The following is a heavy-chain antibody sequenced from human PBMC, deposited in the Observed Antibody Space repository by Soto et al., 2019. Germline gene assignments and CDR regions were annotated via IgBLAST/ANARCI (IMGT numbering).Heavy chain of an antibody. J-gene: IGHJ4*02. CDR3: ARGPSGDKVDY. Sequence: QVQLQESGPGLVKPSQTLSLTCTVSGGSINTVNYFWSWIRQSPDKGLECIGHIYNGGTTYNNPSLTSRGTISVDTSNNQFSLKLSSVSAADTAVYYCARGPSGDKVDYWGQGTLVTVSS. V-gene: IGHV4-30-4*01. CDR2: IYNGGTT. D-gene: IGHD7-27*01. CDR1: GGSINTVNYF.